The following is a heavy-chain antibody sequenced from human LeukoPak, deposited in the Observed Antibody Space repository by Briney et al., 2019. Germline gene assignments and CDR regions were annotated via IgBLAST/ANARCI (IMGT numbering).Heavy chain of an antibody. Sequence: GESLKISCKGSGYSFTSYWIGWVRPMPGKGLEWMGIIYPGDSDTRYSPSFQGQVTISADKSISTAYLQWSSLKASDTAMYYCARHGAIAVATTGFDYWGQGTLVTVSS. CDR1: GYSFTSYW. CDR2: IYPGDSDT. D-gene: IGHD6-19*01. CDR3: ARHGAIAVATTGFDY. J-gene: IGHJ4*02. V-gene: IGHV5-51*01.